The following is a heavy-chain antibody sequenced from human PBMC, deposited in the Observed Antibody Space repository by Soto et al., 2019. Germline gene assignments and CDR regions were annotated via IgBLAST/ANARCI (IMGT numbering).Heavy chain of an antibody. CDR3: ARAQFYSGSGNYNNLMFDA. Sequence: SETLSLTCAVSGGSIGGVGYSWSWIRQPPGGGLEWIGYMYHSGTFLKSPSLKTRLTMSLDMSKNQFSLTLNSMTAGDTAVYYCARAQFYSGSGNYNNLMFDAWGQGIQVTVSS. J-gene: IGHJ5*02. CDR1: GGSIGGVGYS. D-gene: IGHD3-10*01. V-gene: IGHV4-30-2*01. CDR2: MYHSGTF.